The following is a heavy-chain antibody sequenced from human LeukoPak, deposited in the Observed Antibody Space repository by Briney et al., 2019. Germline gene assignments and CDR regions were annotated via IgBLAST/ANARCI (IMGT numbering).Heavy chain of an antibody. CDR2: ISSSGSTI. Sequence: GGSLRLSCAASGFTFSSYEMNWVRQAPGKGLEWVSYISSSGSTIYYADSVKGRFTISRDNAKNSVYLQMNSLRAEEAAVYYCARDPRTDCGGGCHFFFVYWGQGTLVTVSS. D-gene: IGHD2-21*02. J-gene: IGHJ4*02. V-gene: IGHV3-48*03. CDR1: GFTFSSYE. CDR3: ARDPRTDCGGGCHFFFVY.